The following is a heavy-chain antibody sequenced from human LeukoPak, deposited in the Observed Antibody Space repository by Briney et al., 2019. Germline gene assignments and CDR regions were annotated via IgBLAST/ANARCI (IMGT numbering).Heavy chain of an antibody. Sequence: GGSLRLSCAASGFTFSSYGMHWVRQAPGKGLEWVAVISYDGSNKYNADSVKGRFTISRDNSKNTLYLQMNSLRGEDTAVYYCAKDGIVEAYCSSSSCSYNWFDPWGQGTLVTVSS. V-gene: IGHV3-30*18. D-gene: IGHD2-2*01. CDR2: ISYDGSNK. J-gene: IGHJ5*02. CDR3: AKDGIVEAYCSSSSCSYNWFDP. CDR1: GFTFSSYG.